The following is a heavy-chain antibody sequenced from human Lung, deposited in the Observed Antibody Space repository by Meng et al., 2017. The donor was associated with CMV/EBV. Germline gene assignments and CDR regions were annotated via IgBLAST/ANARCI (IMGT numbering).Heavy chain of an antibody. CDR2: INHSGST. D-gene: IGHD2-2*01. Sequence: SFSGYYWSWSRQPPGKGLEWIGEINHSGSTNYNPSLKSRVTISVDTSKNQFSLKLSSVTAADTAVYYCARVGGYCSSTSCDNWFDPWGQGTLVTVSS. V-gene: IGHV4-34*01. CDR1: SFSGYY. J-gene: IGHJ5*02. CDR3: ARVGGYCSSTSCDNWFDP.